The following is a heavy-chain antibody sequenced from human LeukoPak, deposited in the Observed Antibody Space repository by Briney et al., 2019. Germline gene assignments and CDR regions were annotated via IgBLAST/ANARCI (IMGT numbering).Heavy chain of an antibody. V-gene: IGHV3-23*01. J-gene: IGHJ5*02. CDR2: ISGSGGST. CDR3: AKSGGIAAAGTGWFDP. Sequence: GGSLRLSCAASGFTFSSYAMSWVRQAPGKGLEWVSAISGSGGSTYYADSVKGRFTISRDNSKNTLYLQMNSLRAEDTAVYYCAKSGGIAAAGTGWFDPWGQGTLVTVSS. CDR1: GFTFSSYA. D-gene: IGHD6-13*01.